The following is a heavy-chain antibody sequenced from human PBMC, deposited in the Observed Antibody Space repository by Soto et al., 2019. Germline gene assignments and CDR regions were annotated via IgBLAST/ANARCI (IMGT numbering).Heavy chain of an antibody. CDR1: GDSIRSGNHY. CDR3: ARADLLSVYGCMDV. V-gene: IGHV4-30-4*01. J-gene: IGHJ6*02. Sequence: SETLSLTGTVSGDSIRSGNHYWSWIRQPPGKGLEWIGYSYYSGSTYYSPSLKRRVTISLDTSKTQFSLKMSSVPAADTAVYYCARADLLSVYGCMDVWGQGTTVSVSS. D-gene: IGHD3-3*01. CDR2: SYYSGST.